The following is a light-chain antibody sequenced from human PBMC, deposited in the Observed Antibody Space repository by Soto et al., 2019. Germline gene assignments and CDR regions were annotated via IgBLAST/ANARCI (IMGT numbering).Light chain of an antibody. J-gene: IGLJ1*01. CDR1: SSNIGSNY. Sequence: QSVLTQPPSVSAAPGQKVTISCSGSSSNIGSNYVSWYQQLPGTAPKLLIYDNNKRPSGIPDRFSGSKSGTSATLGITGLQTGDEADYYCGTWDSSLSAGFYVFGTGTKVT. V-gene: IGLV1-51*01. CDR2: DNN. CDR3: GTWDSSLSAGFYV.